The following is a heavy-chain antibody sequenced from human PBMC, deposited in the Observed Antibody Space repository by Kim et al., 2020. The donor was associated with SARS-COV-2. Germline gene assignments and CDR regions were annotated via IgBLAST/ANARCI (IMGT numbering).Heavy chain of an antibody. V-gene: IGHV1-2*06. CDR1: GYTFTGYY. CDR3: ARDGGESSGWYIFSSESGSPKGLFDP. J-gene: IGHJ5*02. Sequence: ASVKVSCKASGYTFTGYYMHWVRQAPGQGLEWMGRINPNSGGTNYAQKFQGRVTMTRDTSISTAYMELSRLRSDDTAVYYWARDGGESSGWYIFSSESGSPKGLFDPWGQGTLVTVSS. D-gene: IGHD6-19*01. CDR2: INPNSGGT.